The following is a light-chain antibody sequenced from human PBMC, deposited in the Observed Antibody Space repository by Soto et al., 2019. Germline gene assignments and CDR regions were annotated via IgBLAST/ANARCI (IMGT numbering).Light chain of an antibody. J-gene: IGLJ3*02. CDR3: LSYTPTNTRV. V-gene: IGLV2-14*01. Sequence: QSVLTQPASVSGPPGQSITISCSGSSSDVGGYDYVSWYQQHPGKAPKLIIYEVSNRPSGVSNRFSGSKSGNTASLTISGLQTEDEADYYCLSYTPTNTRVFGGGTKVTVL. CDR2: EVS. CDR1: SSDVGGYDY.